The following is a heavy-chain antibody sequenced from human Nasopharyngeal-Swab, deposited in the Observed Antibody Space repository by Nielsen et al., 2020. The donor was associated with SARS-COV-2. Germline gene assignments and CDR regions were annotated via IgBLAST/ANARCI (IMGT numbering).Heavy chain of an antibody. CDR2: ISSNGGST. Sequence: GESLKISCAASGFTFSSYAMHWVRQAPGKGLEYVSAISSNGGSTYYANSVKGRFTISRDNSKNTLYLQMNSLRAEDTAVYYCARGGYDSSGFDYWGQGTLVTVSS. J-gene: IGHJ4*02. V-gene: IGHV3-64*01. CDR3: ARGGYDSSGFDY. D-gene: IGHD3-22*01. CDR1: GFTFSSYA.